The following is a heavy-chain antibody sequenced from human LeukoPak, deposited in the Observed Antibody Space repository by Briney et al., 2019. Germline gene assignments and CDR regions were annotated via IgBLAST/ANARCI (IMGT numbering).Heavy chain of an antibody. CDR2: INTDSGDT. V-gene: IGHV1-2*02. CDR3: ARGDYYGSGSYYKVGNWFDP. J-gene: IGHJ5*02. Sequence: ASVKVSCKASGYXFTGFYIHWVRQAPGQGLEWMGWINTDSGDTNYAQRFQGRVTLTRDMSISTAYMELSSLRSDDTAVFYCARGDYYGSGSYYKVGNWFDPWGQGTLVTVSS. D-gene: IGHD3-10*01. CDR1: GYXFTGFY.